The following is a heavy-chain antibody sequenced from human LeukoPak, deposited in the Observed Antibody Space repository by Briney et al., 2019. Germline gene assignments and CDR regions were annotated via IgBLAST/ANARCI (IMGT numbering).Heavy chain of an antibody. D-gene: IGHD6-13*01. CDR2: IIPIFGTA. Sequence: SVKVSCKASGGTFSSYAISWVRQAPGQGLEWMGGIIPIFGTANYAQKFQGRVTITADESTSTAYMELSSLRSEDTAVYYCARGLLAAGPSPSWFDPWGQGTLVTASS. J-gene: IGHJ5*02. CDR3: ARGLLAAGPSPSWFDP. CDR1: GGTFSSYA. V-gene: IGHV1-69*13.